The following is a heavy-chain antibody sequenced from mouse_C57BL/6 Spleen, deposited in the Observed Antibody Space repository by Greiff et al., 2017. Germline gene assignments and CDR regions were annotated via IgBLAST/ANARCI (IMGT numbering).Heavy chain of an antibody. J-gene: IGHJ4*01. CDR1: GFTFSDYG. D-gene: IGHD2-3*01. V-gene: IGHV5-17*01. Sequence: EVKLVEPGGGLVKPGGSLKLSCAASGFTFSDYGMHWVRQAPEKGLEWVAYISSGSSTIYYADTVKGRFTISRDNAKNTLFLQMTSLRSEDTAMYYCARDGFYAMDYWGQGTSVTVSS. CDR3: ARDGFYAMDY. CDR2: ISSGSSTI.